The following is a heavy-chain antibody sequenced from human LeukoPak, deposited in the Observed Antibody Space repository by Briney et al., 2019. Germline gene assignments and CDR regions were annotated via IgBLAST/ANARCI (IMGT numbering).Heavy chain of an antibody. CDR1: GGSISSSSSY. Sequence: ASATLSLTCTVSGGSISSSSSYWGWIRQPPGKGLEWIGTIYSSGSTYYNPSLKSRVTISVDTSKNQFSLKLSSVTAADTAVYYCARVSVVYGMDVWGRGTTVTVSS. V-gene: IGHV4-39*07. J-gene: IGHJ6*02. CDR2: IYSSGST. CDR3: ARVSVVYGMDV.